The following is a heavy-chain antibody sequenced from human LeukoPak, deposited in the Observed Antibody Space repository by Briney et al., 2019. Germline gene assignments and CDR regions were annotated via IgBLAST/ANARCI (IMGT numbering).Heavy chain of an antibody. CDR2: LYNSGST. Sequence: SETLSLTCTVSSGSISSYYWNGMRQPPGKGLEWIGYLYNSGSTNYNPSLKSRLTISVDMSKNQLSLKLSSVTAADTAVYYCARGVTSPLDAFDIWGQGTTVTVSS. D-gene: IGHD1-26*01. V-gene: IGHV4-59*01. CDR1: SGSISSYY. J-gene: IGHJ3*02. CDR3: ARGVTSPLDAFDI.